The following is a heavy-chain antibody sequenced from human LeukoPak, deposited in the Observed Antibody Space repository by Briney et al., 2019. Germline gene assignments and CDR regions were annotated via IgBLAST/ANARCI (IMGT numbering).Heavy chain of an antibody. CDR1: GFTFNAYT. CDR3: ARGDSSGWLRGWFDP. Sequence: GGSLRLSCAASGFTFNAYTIHWVRQTPGKGLEWVAVISDDGSYKFYTDSVKGRFTISRDNAKNSLYLQMNSLRAEDTAVYYCARGDSSGWLRGWFDPWGQGTLVTVSS. CDR2: ISDDGSYK. V-gene: IGHV3-30*04. J-gene: IGHJ5*02. D-gene: IGHD6-19*01.